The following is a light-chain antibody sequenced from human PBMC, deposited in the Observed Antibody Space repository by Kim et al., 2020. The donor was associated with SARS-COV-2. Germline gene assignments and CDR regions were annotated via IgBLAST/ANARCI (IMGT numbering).Light chain of an antibody. Sequence: GQAVTLSGTGNSMYVGGYNSVSWYQQHPGKAPRLMMFDVIKRPSGVPDRFSGAKSGNTASLTISGLQVEDEADYYCCSYAGTHTVVFGGGTQLTVL. CDR2: DVI. CDR1: SMYVGGYNS. CDR3: CSYAGTHTVV. J-gene: IGLJ2*01. V-gene: IGLV2-11*03.